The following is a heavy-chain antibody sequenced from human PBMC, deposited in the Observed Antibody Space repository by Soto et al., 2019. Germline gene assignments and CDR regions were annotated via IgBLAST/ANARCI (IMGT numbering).Heavy chain of an antibody. J-gene: IGHJ6*02. V-gene: IGHV3-23*01. D-gene: IGHD3-9*01. CDR1: GFTFSSYA. Sequence: EVQLLESGGGLVQPGGSLRLSCAASGFTFSSYAMSWVRQAPGKGLEWVSAISGSGGSTYYADSVKGRFTISRDNSTNPLYLQMNSLRAEDTAVYYCAKVQPHYDILTGYYAQYGMDVWGQGTTVTVSS. CDR3: AKVQPHYDILTGYYAQYGMDV. CDR2: ISGSGGST.